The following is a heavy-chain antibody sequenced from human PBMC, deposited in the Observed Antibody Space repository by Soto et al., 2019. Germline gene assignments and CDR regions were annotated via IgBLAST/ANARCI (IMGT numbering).Heavy chain of an antibody. V-gene: IGHV4-4*02. CDR2: VYHTGDT. J-gene: IGHJ5*02. CDR1: GGTVASSHW. D-gene: IGHD2-21*02. Sequence: SETLSLTCGVSGGTVASSHWWSWVRQSPGRGLEWIGNVYHTGDTNFNPSLQGRVTFSVDKSNNQFSLRLTSVTAADTAVYFCAREIVTAGGNNYFDPWGPGTLVTVSS. CDR3: AREIVTAGGNNYFDP.